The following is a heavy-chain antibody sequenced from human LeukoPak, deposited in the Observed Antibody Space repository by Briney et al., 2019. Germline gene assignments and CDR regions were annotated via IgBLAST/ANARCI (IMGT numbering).Heavy chain of an antibody. J-gene: IGHJ6*04. D-gene: IGHD3-10*01. V-gene: IGHV4-59*01. Sequence: MPSETPSLTCTVSGGSISSYYWSWIRQPPGKGLEWIGYIYYSGSTNYNPSLKSRVTISVDTSKNQFSLKLSSVTAADTAVYYCARYRYGSGSYYKSYGMDVWGKGTTVTVSS. CDR3: ARYRYGSGSYYKSYGMDV. CDR1: GGSISSYY. CDR2: IYYSGST.